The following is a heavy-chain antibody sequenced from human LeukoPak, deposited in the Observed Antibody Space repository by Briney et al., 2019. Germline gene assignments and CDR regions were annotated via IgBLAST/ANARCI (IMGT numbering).Heavy chain of an antibody. CDR3: ARVSSIAAPWV. D-gene: IGHD6-6*01. V-gene: IGHV1-46*01. CDR2: INPSGGST. J-gene: IGHJ4*02. Sequence: GASVTLSCTASGYTFTSYYMHWVRQAPGQGLEWMGIINPSGGSTSYAQKFQGRVTMTSDTSTSTVYMELSSLRTEDTAVYYCARVSSIAAPWVWGQGTLVTVSS. CDR1: GYTFTSYY.